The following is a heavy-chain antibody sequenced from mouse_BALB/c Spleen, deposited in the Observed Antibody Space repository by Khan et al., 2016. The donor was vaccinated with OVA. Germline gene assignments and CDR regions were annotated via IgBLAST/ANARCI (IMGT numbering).Heavy chain of an antibody. Sequence: QVQLKQSGPELVKPGASVKISCKASGFTFTDYYIHWVKQKPGQGLEWIGWIYPGSGNTKYNEKFKDMATLTVDTSSTTAYMQLSSLTSEDTAVSFCAKGGYYDNSLFDYWGQGTTLTVSS. CDR3: AKGGYYDNSLFDY. D-gene: IGHD1-1*01. CDR1: GFTFTDYY. J-gene: IGHJ2*01. V-gene: IGHV1-84*02. CDR2: IYPGSGNT.